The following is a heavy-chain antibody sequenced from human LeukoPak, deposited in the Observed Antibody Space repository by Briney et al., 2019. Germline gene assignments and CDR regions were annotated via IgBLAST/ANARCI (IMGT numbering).Heavy chain of an antibody. CDR2: IYYSGST. D-gene: IGHD3-16*02. CDR1: GGSISSSSYY. Sequence: SETLSLTCTVSGGSISSSSYYWGWIRQPPGKGLEWIGSIYYSGSTYYNPSLKSRVTISVDTSKNQFSLKLSSVTAADTAVYYCAREIRGHTYYDYVWGSYRPRSFDPWGQGTLVTVSS. V-gene: IGHV4-39*07. CDR3: AREIRGHTYYDYVWGSYRPRSFDP. J-gene: IGHJ5*02.